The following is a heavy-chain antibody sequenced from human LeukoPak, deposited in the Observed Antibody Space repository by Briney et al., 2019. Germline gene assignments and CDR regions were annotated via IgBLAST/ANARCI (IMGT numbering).Heavy chain of an antibody. Sequence: SETLSLTCAVYGGSFSGYYWSWVRQPPGKGLEGVGEINHSGSTNYNPSLKSRVTISVDTSKNQFSLKLSSVTAADTAVYYCARESGYSYGLYYFDYWGQGTLVTVSS. V-gene: IGHV4-34*01. J-gene: IGHJ4*02. CDR3: ARESGYSYGLYYFDY. CDR1: GGSFSGYY. CDR2: INHSGST. D-gene: IGHD5-18*01.